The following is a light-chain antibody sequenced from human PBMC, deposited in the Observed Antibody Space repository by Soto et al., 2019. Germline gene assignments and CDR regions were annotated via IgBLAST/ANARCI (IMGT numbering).Light chain of an antibody. CDR3: QQSYNTPLT. Sequence: IEVTQSPSSLAASLGDRVTITCVASQTIGTYVNWYRQKSGAAPELVIYDASTLQSGVPSRFRGGSSGTDFNLTISSLQLDDFATYDGQQSYNTPLTFGQGTKVDTK. J-gene: IGKJ1*01. CDR2: DAS. V-gene: IGKV1-39*01. CDR1: QTIGTY.